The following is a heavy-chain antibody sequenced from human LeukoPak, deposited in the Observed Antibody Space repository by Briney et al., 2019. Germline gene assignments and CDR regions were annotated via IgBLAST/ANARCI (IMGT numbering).Heavy chain of an antibody. CDR1: GYNFPSHG. Sequence: ASVKVSCKASGYNFPSHGISWVRQAPGQGLEWMGWISVDIGNTNYAQRLQGRATMTTDTSTTTAYMELTSLTSDDTAVYYCARDRSGYCGGTSCLLFDYWGQGTLVTVSS. D-gene: IGHD2-15*01. J-gene: IGHJ4*02. CDR2: ISVDIGNT. V-gene: IGHV1-18*01. CDR3: ARDRSGYCGGTSCLLFDY.